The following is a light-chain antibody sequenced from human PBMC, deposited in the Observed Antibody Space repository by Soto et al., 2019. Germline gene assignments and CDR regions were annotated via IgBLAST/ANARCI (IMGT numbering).Light chain of an antibody. CDR1: SSDVGTYNL. J-gene: IGLJ1*01. CDR2: EGS. Sequence: QSVLTQPASVSVSPGQSITISCTGTSSDVGTYNLVSWYQQHPGKAPKLMIYEGSKRPSGISNRFSGSKSGNTASLTISGLQAEDEGDYYCCSYAGSSSYVFGTGTKLTVL. CDR3: CSYAGSSSYV. V-gene: IGLV2-23*01.